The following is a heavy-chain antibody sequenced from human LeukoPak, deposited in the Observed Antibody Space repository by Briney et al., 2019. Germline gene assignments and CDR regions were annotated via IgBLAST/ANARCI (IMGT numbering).Heavy chain of an antibody. V-gene: IGHV5-51*01. CDR1: GYRFNTYW. D-gene: IGHD3-22*01. CDR2: IYPGDSDP. Sequence: PGESLKISCKGSGYRFNTYWIAWVRQMPGKGLEWMGIIYPGDSDPRYRPSFQGHVNISADKSISTAYLQWNSLKASDTAMYYCARVHDGSGYYWYFDLWGRGTLVTVSS. J-gene: IGHJ2*01. CDR3: ARVHDGSGYYWYFDL.